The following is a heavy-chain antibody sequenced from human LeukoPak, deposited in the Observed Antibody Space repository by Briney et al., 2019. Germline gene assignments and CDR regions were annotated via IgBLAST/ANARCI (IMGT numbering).Heavy chain of an antibody. J-gene: IGHJ5*02. CDR3: ARGGPTVRGKNWFDP. CDR2: INPNNGGT. CDR1: GYTFTGYY. D-gene: IGHD4-11*01. Sequence: ASVKVSCKASGYTFTGYYIHWVRQAPGQGLELMGWINPNNGGTNYAQKFQGRVTMTRDMSTSTVYMELSSLRSEDTAVYYCARGGPTVRGKNWFDPWGQGTLVTVSS. V-gene: IGHV1-2*02.